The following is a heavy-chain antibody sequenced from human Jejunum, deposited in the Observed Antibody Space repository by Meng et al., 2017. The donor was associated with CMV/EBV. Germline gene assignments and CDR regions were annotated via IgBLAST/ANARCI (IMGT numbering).Heavy chain of an antibody. J-gene: IGHJ4*02. CDR3: LVATRNFLDY. CDR1: GFTFRRSP. Sequence: AASGFTFRRSPMNWVRQASGKGLEWVGRIRSKANNYATAYAASVTGRFTISRDDSKNTAYLQMNSLKSEDTAVYYCLVATRNFLDYWGQGTLVTVSS. D-gene: IGHD5-12*01. CDR2: IRSKANNYAT. V-gene: IGHV3-73*01.